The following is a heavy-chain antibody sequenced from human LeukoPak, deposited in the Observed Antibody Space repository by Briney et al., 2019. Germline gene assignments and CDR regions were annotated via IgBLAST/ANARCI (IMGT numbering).Heavy chain of an antibody. CDR2: IYYSGST. Sequence: SETLSLTCTVSGGSISSSNFYWGWIRQPPGKGLEWIGSIYYSGSTYYNPSLKSRVTISVDTSKNQFSLKLSSVTAADTAVYYCARDRGYYYGSGSYRHWFDPWGQGTLVTVSS. CDR1: GGSISSSNFY. J-gene: IGHJ5*02. V-gene: IGHV4-39*07. D-gene: IGHD3-10*01. CDR3: ARDRGYYYGSGSYRHWFDP.